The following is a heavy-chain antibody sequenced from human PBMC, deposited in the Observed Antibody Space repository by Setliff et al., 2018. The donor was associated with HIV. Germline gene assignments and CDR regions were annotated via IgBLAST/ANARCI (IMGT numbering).Heavy chain of an antibody. CDR3: AKDRRYYYGSGSYAAET. CDR2: ISGSGDIT. J-gene: IGHJ5*02. Sequence: GGSLRLSCAASGFSFRSYAVSWVRQAPGKGLEWVSVISGSGDITYYADSVKGRFTISRDNSKNTLFLQMNSLRAEDTAVYYCAKDRRYYYGSGSYAAETWGQGTLVTVSS. CDR1: GFSFRSYA. V-gene: IGHV3-23*01. D-gene: IGHD3-10*01.